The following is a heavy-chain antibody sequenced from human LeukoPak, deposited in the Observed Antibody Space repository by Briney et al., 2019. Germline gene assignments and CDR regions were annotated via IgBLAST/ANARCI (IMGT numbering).Heavy chain of an antibody. CDR3: AKDTYDYGNAFDY. Sequence: GGSLRLSCAASGFTFSSYGMHWVRQAPGKGLEWVAVISYGGSNKYYADSVKGRFTISRDNSKNTLYLQMNSLRAEDTAVYYCAKDTYDYGNAFDYWGQGTLVTVSS. CDR1: GFTFSSYG. V-gene: IGHV3-30*18. CDR2: ISYGGSNK. J-gene: IGHJ4*02. D-gene: IGHD4-11*01.